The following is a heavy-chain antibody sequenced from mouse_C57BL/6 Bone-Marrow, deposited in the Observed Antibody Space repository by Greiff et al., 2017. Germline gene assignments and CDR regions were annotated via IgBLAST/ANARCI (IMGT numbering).Heavy chain of an antibody. CDR2: IYPGGGYT. J-gene: IGHJ2*01. V-gene: IGHV1-63*01. CDR1: GYTFTNYW. Sequence: QVQLQQSGAELVRPGTSVKMSCKASGYTFTNYWIGWAKQRPGHGLEWIGDIYPGGGYTNYNEKFKGKATLTADKSSSTAYMQFSSLTSEDSAIYYCARLPTIVKGYYFDYWGQGTTLTVSS. D-gene: IGHD2-5*01. CDR3: ARLPTIVKGYYFDY.